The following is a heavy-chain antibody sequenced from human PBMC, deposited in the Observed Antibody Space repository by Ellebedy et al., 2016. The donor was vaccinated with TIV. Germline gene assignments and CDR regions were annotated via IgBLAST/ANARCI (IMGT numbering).Heavy chain of an antibody. CDR1: GFTFSSSW. D-gene: IGHD3-16*01. V-gene: IGHV3-74*01. J-gene: IGHJ4*02. CDR2: INSDGSST. CDR3: ARDGGRYYFDY. Sequence: GESLKISCAASGFTFSSSWMHWVRQAPGKGLVWVSRINSDGSSTTYADSVKGRFTISRDNAKNTLYLQVNSLRADDTAVYYCARDGGRYYFDYWGQGTLVTVSS.